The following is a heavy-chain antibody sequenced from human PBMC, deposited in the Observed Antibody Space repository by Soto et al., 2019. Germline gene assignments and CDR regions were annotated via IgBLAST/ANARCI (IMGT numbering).Heavy chain of an antibody. CDR2: IYYSGST. CDR3: ARVTGPYYYYYYGMDV. V-gene: IGHV4-30-4*01. CDR1: GGSISSGDYY. J-gene: IGHJ6*02. D-gene: IGHD7-27*01. Sequence: SETLSLTCTVSGGSISSGDYYWSWIRQPPGKGLEWIGYIYYSGSTYYNPSLKSRVTISVDTSKNQFSLKLSSVTAADTAVYYCARVTGPYYYYYYGMDVWGQGTTVTVSS.